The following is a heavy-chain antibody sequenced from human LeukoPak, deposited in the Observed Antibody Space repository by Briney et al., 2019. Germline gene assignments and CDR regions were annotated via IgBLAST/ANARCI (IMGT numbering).Heavy chain of an antibody. D-gene: IGHD2-15*01. CDR2: IYPGDSDT. CDR3: ARHQGSGGSRFGGWFDP. V-gene: IGHV5-51*01. Sequence: GESLKISCKGSGFSFTSYWIGWVRQMPGKGLEWMGIIYPGDSDTRYSPSFQGQVTISADKSISTAYLQWSSLKASDTAMYYCARHQGSGGSRFGGWFDPWGQGTLVTVSS. J-gene: IGHJ5*02. CDR1: GFSFTSYW.